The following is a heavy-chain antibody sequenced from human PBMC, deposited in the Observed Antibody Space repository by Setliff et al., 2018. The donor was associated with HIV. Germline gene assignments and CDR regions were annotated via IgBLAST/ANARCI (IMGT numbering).Heavy chain of an antibody. J-gene: IGHJ6*02. Sequence: GESLKISCRGSGYNFPNYWIAWVRQMPGKGLEWMGIIYPDNSDTRYSPSFQGQVTISADKSISTAYLQCSSLKASDTAMYYCARLGGICSGGSCTALAYTMDVWGQGTTVTVSS. V-gene: IGHV5-51*01. CDR2: IYPDNSDT. CDR3: ARLGGICSGGSCTALAYTMDV. CDR1: GYNFPNYW. D-gene: IGHD2-15*01.